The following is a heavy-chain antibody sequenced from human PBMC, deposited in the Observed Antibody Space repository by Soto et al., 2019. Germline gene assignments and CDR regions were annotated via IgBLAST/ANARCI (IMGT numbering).Heavy chain of an antibody. CDR1: GGSISNDNW. Sequence: QVQLQESGPGLVKPSETLSLTCAVSGGSISNDNWWSWVRQAPGKGLEWIGESYNTGTSNSNPSLKNRVCIAVAKAKNQFSLNLNFVTAADTAVYYGAAYGSGRRGCFDSLGRGTLVTVSP. V-gene: IGHV4-4*02. J-gene: IGHJ5*01. CDR3: AAYGSGRRGCFDS. D-gene: IGHD6-19*01. CDR2: SYNTGTS.